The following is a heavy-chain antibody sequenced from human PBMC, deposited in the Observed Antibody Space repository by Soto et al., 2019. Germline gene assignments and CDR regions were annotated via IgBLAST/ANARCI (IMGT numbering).Heavy chain of an antibody. CDR3: ARVRFTHPFYYYGMDV. J-gene: IGHJ6*02. CDR1: GYTFTSYY. D-gene: IGHD2-15*01. CDR2: INPSGGST. Sequence: QVQLVQSGAEVKKPGASVKVSCKASGYTFTSYYMHWVRQAPGQGLEWMGIINPSGGSTSYAQKFQGRVTMTRDTSTSTVYMELSSLRSEDTAVYYCARVRFTHPFYYYGMDVWGQGTTVTVSS. V-gene: IGHV1-46*01.